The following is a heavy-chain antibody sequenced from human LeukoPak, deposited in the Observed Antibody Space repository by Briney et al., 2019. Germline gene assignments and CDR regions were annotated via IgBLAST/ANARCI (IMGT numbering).Heavy chain of an antibody. D-gene: IGHD3-22*01. Sequence: PGGSLRLSCAASGFTFSSYWMSWVRQAPGKGLEWVANIKHDGSEKYYVDSVKGRFTISRDNAKNSLYLQMNSLRAEDTAVYYCARVSPEAYWGSGYDYMDVWGKGTTVTVTS. CDR3: ARVSPEAYWGSGYDYMDV. CDR2: IKHDGSEK. V-gene: IGHV3-7*01. J-gene: IGHJ6*03. CDR1: GFTFSSYW.